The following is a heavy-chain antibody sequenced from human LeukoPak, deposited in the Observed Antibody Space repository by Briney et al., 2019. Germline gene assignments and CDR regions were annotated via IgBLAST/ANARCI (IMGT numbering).Heavy chain of an antibody. CDR1: GVTFSSYA. CDR2: ITGSGGNT. D-gene: IGHD6-13*01. CDR3: AKAASSSWPSYYYGMDV. J-gene: IGHJ6*02. V-gene: IGHV3-23*01. Sequence: GGSLRLSCEASGVTFSSYAMNWGRQAPGMGLEWVSVITGSGGNTYYADSVKGRFTISKDNSKNTVYLQMSSLRVDDTAVYYCAKAASSSWPSYYYGMDVWGQGTTVTVSS.